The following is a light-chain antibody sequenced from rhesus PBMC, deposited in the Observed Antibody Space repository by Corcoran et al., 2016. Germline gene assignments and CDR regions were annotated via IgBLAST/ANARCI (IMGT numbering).Light chain of an antibody. J-gene: IGKJ4*01. V-gene: IGKV2-78*01. CDR2: LGS. Sequence: DIVMTQTPLSLPVTPGEPASISCRSSQSLLHSNGYTYLYWYLQKPGQFPQLLIYLGSNRASGVPDRVSGSGSGPDVTLKISRVEAEDVGVYYCLQDIQLPLTFGGGTKVEIK. CDR3: LQDIQLPLT. CDR1: QSLLHSNGYTY.